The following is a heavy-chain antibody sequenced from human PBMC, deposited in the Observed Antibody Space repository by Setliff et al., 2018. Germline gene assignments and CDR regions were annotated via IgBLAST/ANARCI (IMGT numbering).Heavy chain of an antibody. D-gene: IGHD1-26*01. CDR3: ARDSVNLRKWDF. J-gene: IGHJ4*02. V-gene: IGHV4-39*07. CDR2: IPYSGST. CDR1: GGSISSNNFY. Sequence: SETLSLTCTVSGGSISSNNFYWGWIRQPPGKGLEWIGTIPYSGSTYYNPSLKSRVTISVDTSKSQFSLKLSSVTAADTALYYCARDSVNLRKWDFWGQGTLVTVSS.